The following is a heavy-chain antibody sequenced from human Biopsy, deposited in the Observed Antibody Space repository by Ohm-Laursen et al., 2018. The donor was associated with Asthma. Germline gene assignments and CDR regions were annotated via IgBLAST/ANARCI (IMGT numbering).Heavy chain of an antibody. CDR2: ISVYNGNT. CDR1: GYTFNSAG. CDR3: ARAVDYSHYYGIDV. J-gene: IGHJ6*02. D-gene: IGHD3-10*01. V-gene: IGHV1-18*01. Sequence: ASVKVSCNTSGYTFNSAGITWVRQAPGQGLEWMGWISVYNGNTKVAQTLQDRVTMITNTSTSTAYMELRSLRSDDTAVYFCARAVDYSHYYGIDVWGQGTTVTVS.